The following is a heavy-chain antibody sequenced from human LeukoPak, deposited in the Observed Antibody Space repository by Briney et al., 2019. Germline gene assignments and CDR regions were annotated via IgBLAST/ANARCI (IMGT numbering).Heavy chain of an antibody. D-gene: IGHD6-13*01. CDR2: ISGNNGNT. Sequence: ASVKVSCKASGYSFSSYGISWVRQAPGQGLEWMTWISGNNGNTDFAKNVQGRVTMTTDTSTTTVYMELRSLKSDDSAVYFCARGGRDSSSWFFDYWGQGTLVTVSS. J-gene: IGHJ4*02. CDR1: GYSFSSYG. CDR3: ARGGRDSSSWFFDY. V-gene: IGHV1-18*01.